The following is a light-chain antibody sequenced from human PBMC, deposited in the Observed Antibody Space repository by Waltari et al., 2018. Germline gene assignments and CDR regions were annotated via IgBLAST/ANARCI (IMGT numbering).Light chain of an antibody. J-gene: IGLJ2*01. CDR3: SSYTTSFTLV. Sequence: QSALTQPASASGSPGQSITISCSGTSRDVVGENVVSWYQQHPGKAPKPMISDVSNRPSGISNRFSGSKSGNTASLTISGLQAEDEAHYYCSSYTTSFTLVFGGGTKLTVL. CDR2: DVS. CDR1: SRDVVGENV. V-gene: IGLV2-14*03.